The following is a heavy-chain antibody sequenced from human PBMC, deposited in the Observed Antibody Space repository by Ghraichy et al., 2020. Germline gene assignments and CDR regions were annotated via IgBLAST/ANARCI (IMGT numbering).Heavy chain of an antibody. J-gene: IGHJ4*02. D-gene: IGHD6-19*01. V-gene: IGHV3-7*01. CDR2: INQDGGKT. CDR3: TRGANDKIALADY. CDR1: GFTFSTYW. Sequence: GGSLRLSCAASGFTFSTYWMNLVRQAPGKGLEWVATINQDGGKTSYADSVKGRFTISRDNAKNSLYLQMDSLRAEDTAVYYCTRGANDKIALADYWGRGTLVTVSS.